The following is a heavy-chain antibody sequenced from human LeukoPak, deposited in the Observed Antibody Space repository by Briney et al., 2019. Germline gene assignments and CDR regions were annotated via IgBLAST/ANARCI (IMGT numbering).Heavy chain of an antibody. Sequence: GESLKISCKVSGYRFTSYWIGWVRQMPGKGLEWMGIIYPGDSDTRYSPSFQGQVTISADESISTAYLQWTSLKASDSALYYCARHLRTAAYYFDFWGQGALVTVSS. CDR2: IYPGDSDT. CDR1: GYRFTSYW. CDR3: ARHLRTAAYYFDF. D-gene: IGHD6-13*01. J-gene: IGHJ4*02. V-gene: IGHV5-51*01.